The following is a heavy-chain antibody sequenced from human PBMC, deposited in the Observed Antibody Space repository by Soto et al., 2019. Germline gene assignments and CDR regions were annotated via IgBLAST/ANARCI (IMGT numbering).Heavy chain of an antibody. CDR3: ARLNVYYYYYYMDV. V-gene: IGHV4-59*08. J-gene: IGHJ6*03. Sequence: SETLSLTCTVSGGSLSSYYWSWIRQPPGKGLEWIGYIYYSGSTNYNPSLKSRVTISVDTSKNQFSLKLSSVTAADTAVYYCARLNVYYYYYYMDVWGKGTTVTVSS. CDR2: IYYSGST. CDR1: GGSLSSYY.